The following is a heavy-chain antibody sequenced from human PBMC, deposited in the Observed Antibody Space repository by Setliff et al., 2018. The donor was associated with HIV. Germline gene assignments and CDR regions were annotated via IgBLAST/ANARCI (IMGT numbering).Heavy chain of an antibody. CDR1: GYTFTTYP. J-gene: IGHJ3*01. CDR3: VRGGEIGGATKRTTFDV. D-gene: IGHD1-26*01. Sequence: GASVKVSCKASGYTFTTYPMHWVRQAPGQGLEWMGRINPNRGGTNYAQKCQGRVTMTRDTAISTANMEVNNLRCGDSAVDYWVRGGEIGGATKRTTFDVWGQGTMVTVSS. CDR2: INPNRGGT. V-gene: IGHV1-2*06.